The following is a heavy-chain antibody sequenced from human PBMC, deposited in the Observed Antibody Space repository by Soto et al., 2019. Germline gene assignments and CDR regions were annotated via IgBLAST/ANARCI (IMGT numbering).Heavy chain of an antibody. CDR2: ISANDVGT. V-gene: IGHV3-23*01. CDR3: AKAKNDYNWDNRPPFDY. D-gene: IGHD1-20*01. Sequence: GGSLRLSCEASGFTLRNYAMTWVRQAPGKGPEWVSLISANDVGTYYAESVKTRFTISTDQSRNTVYLQMDSLRADDTAIYYCAKAKNDYNWDNRPPFDYWGQGTLVTVPQ. CDR1: GFTLRNYA. J-gene: IGHJ4*02.